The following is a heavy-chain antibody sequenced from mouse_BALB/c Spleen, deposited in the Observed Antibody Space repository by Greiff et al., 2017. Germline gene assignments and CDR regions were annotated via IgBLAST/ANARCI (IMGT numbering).Heavy chain of an antibody. CDR1: GFTFSSYG. J-gene: IGHJ2*01. V-gene: IGHV5-6*01. Sequence: EVQLVESGGDLVKPGGSLKLSCAASGFTFSSYGMSWVRQTPDKRLEWVATISSGGSYTYYPDSVKGRFTISRDNAKNTLYLQMSSLKSEDTAMYYCARLDYDGGYFDYWGQGTTLTVSS. CDR2: ISSGGSYT. CDR3: ARLDYDGGYFDY. D-gene: IGHD2-4*01.